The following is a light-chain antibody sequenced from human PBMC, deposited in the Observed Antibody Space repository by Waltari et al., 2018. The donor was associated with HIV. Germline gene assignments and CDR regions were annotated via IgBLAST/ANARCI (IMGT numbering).Light chain of an antibody. V-gene: IGLV1-44*01. CDR1: STNIGINT. J-gene: IGLJ2*01. CDR2: CNN. CDR3: AAWDDSLNGVV. Sequence: QSVLTQPPSASGTPGQRVTISCSGSSTNIGINTVTWYQQLPATAPKLLIYCNNLRPSGVPDRFSGSKSGTSASLAISVLQSEDEADYYCAAWDDSLNGVVFGGGTKLTV.